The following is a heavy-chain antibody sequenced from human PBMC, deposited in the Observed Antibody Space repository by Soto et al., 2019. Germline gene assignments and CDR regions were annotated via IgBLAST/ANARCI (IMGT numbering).Heavy chain of an antibody. CDR2: ISGSGGST. CDR1: GFTFSSYA. D-gene: IGHD5-12*01. CDR3: AKGHIVATIAPYYYYGMDV. V-gene: IGHV3-23*01. Sequence: GGSLRLSCAASGFTFSSYAMSRVRQAPGKGLEWVSAISGSGGSTYYADSVKGRFTISRDNSKNTLYLQMNSLRAEDTAVYYCAKGHIVATIAPYYYYGMDVWGQGTTVTVSS. J-gene: IGHJ6*02.